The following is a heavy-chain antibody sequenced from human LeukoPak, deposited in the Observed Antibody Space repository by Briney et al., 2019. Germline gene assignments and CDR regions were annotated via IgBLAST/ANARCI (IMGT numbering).Heavy chain of an antibody. J-gene: IGHJ6*02. CDR1: GYTFTSYD. CDR3: ARGSDYGDSNYYYYGMDV. V-gene: IGHV1-8*01. CDR2: MNPNSGNT. Sequence: ASVKASCKASGYTFTSYDINWVRQATGQGLEWMGWMNPNSGNTGYAQKFQGRVTMTRDTSISTAYMELSSLRSEDTAVYYCARGSDYGDSNYYYYGMDVWGQGTTVTVSS. D-gene: IGHD4-17*01.